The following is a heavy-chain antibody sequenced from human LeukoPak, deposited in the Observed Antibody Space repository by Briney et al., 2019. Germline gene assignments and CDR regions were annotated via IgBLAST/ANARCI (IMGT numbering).Heavy chain of an antibody. CDR1: GGIVTTYR. Sequence: AASVTVSCKSSGGIVTTYRLTWVRQAPGQGLEWMGGIIPMFGTPNYAQKFQGRVTITTDDSTSKAYVELSSLRSEDTAVYYCARGRSGTRSGGSDYWGQGTLVSVSS. D-gene: IGHD3-10*02. V-gene: IGHV1-69*05. CDR2: IIPMFGTP. J-gene: IGHJ4*02. CDR3: ARGRSGTRSGGSDY.